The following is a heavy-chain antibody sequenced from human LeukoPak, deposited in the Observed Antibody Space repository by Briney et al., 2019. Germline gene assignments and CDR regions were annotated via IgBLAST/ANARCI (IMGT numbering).Heavy chain of an antibody. CDR3: ARVTAAGTSVVFDP. D-gene: IGHD6-13*01. V-gene: IGHV4-4*07. J-gene: IGHJ5*02. Sequence: SETLSLTCNVSGGSISSYYWSWIGQPAGKGLEWIGRIYTSGSTNYNPSLKSRVTMSVDTSKNQLSLKLNSVTAADTAVYYCARVTAAGTSVVFDPWGPGTLVTVSS. CDR1: GGSISSYY. CDR2: IYTSGST.